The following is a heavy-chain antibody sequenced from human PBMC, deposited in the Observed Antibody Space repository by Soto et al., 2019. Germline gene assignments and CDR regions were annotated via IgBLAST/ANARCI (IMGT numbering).Heavy chain of an antibody. CDR3: ARGSSWRYWFDP. CDR1: GDSISSGYY. D-gene: IGHD6-13*01. V-gene: IGHV4-38-2*01. Sequence: KPSETLSLTCAVSGDSISSGYYWAWIRQPPGKGLEWIGSIYHSGTTYYNPSLKSRVTISVDTSKNQFSLKLSSVTAADTAVYYCARGSSWRYWFDPWGQGTLVTVSS. J-gene: IGHJ5*02. CDR2: IYHSGTT.